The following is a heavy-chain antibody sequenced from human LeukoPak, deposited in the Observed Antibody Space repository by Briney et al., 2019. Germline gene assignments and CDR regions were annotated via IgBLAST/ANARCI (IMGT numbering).Heavy chain of an antibody. V-gene: IGHV3-53*04. CDR2: IYMGGNT. D-gene: IGHD5-12*01. CDR3: VRVGDEVAYPRGYLDY. J-gene: IGHJ4*02. Sequence: GGSLRLSCAASGFTVSSHDTSWVRQAPGKGLEWVSVIYMGGNTFYVDSVKGRFTISRHTSKNTLYLQMNSLRPEDTAVYYCVRVGDEVAYPRGYLDYWGQGTLVTVSS. CDR1: GFTVSSHD.